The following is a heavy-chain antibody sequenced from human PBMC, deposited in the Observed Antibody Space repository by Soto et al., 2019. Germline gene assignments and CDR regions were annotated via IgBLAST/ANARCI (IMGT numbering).Heavy chain of an antibody. CDR2: SSAYNGNT. J-gene: IGHJ5*02. CDR3: ARDPRIAVADYWRNWFDP. D-gene: IGHD6-19*01. V-gene: IGHV1-18*04. CDR1: GYTFTSYG. Sequence: QVQLVQSGAEVKKPGASVKVSCKASGYTFTSYGISWVRQAPGQGLEWMGWSSAYNGNTNYAQKLQGIVTITTDTSTSTAYMELRSLRSDDTAVYYWARDPRIAVADYWRNWFDPWGQGTLVTVSS.